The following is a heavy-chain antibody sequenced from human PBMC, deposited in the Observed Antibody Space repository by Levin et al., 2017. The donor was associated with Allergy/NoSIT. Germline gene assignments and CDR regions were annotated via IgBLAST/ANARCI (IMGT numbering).Heavy chain of an antibody. Sequence: PGGSLRLSCAASGFTFSMYAMHWVRQPPGKGLEWVAIVSYDGFNQYYIDSVKGRFTISRDNSRKKLFLQMNSLRVEDTAVYFCAKDPFGWRQAAMIDYWGQGALVTVSS. CDR1: GFTFSMYA. V-gene: IGHV3-30*18. CDR2: VSYDGFNQ. CDR3: AKDPFGWRQAAMIDY. D-gene: IGHD5-18*01. J-gene: IGHJ4*02.